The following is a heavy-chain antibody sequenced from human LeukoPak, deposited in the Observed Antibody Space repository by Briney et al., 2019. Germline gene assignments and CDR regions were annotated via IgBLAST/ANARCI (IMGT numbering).Heavy chain of an antibody. D-gene: IGHD4-17*01. CDR3: ARGGDDAFDI. J-gene: IGHJ3*02. Sequence: PSETLSLTCAVSGGSISSGGYSWSWIRQPPGKGLEWIGYIYHSGSTYYNPSLKSRVTISVDRSKNQFSLRLSSVTAADTAVYYCARGGDDAFDIWGQGTMVTVSS. V-gene: IGHV4-30-2*01. CDR1: GGSISSGGYS. CDR2: IYHSGST.